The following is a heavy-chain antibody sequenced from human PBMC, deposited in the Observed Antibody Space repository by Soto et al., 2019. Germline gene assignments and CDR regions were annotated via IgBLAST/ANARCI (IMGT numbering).Heavy chain of an antibody. CDR1: GFSIGSNNW. Sequence: PSETLSLTCAVSGFSIGSNNWWGWIRQPPGKGLEWIGNIYYSGTTQFNTSLKSRVTMSIDGAGNQFSLRLSSVTAADTAVYYCARKERKPAAIWNWGQGTLVTVSS. D-gene: IGHD2-2*01. J-gene: IGHJ4*02. V-gene: IGHV4-28*01. CDR3: ARKERKPAAIWN. CDR2: IYYSGTT.